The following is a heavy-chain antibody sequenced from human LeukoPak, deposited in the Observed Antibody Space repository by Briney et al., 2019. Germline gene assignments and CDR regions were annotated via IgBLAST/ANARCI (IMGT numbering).Heavy chain of an antibody. V-gene: IGHV4-4*07. Sequence: PSETLSLTCTVSGGSISRYYWSWIRQPAGKGLEWIGRTYTSGGTNYNPSLKSRVTMSVDTSKNQFSLKLISVTAADTAVYYCASSVTVALFDYWGQGTLVTVSS. CDR1: GGSISRYY. CDR2: TYTSGGT. CDR3: ASSVTVALFDY. D-gene: IGHD4-11*01. J-gene: IGHJ4*02.